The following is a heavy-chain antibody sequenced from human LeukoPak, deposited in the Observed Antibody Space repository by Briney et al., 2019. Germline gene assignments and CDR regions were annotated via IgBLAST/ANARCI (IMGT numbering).Heavy chain of an antibody. CDR3: ARAARDGYINLQAFDI. Sequence: ASVKVSCKASGGTFSSYAISWVRQAPGQGLEWMGGIIPIFGTANYAQKFQGRVTITADESTSTAYMGLSSLRSEDTAVYYCARAARDGYINLQAFDIWGQGTMVTVSS. V-gene: IGHV1-69*01. J-gene: IGHJ3*02. D-gene: IGHD5-24*01. CDR2: IIPIFGTA. CDR1: GGTFSSYA.